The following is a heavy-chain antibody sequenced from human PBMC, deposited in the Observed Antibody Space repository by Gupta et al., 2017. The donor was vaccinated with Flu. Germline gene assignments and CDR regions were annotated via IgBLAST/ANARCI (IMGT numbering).Heavy chain of an antibody. CDR2: IYHSGNT. J-gene: IGHJ4*02. CDR3: ARHFSAPAGGWYLDY. Sequence: LQESGPVLVKPSETLSLTCTVSSGSISSSTYFWGWIRQPPGKGLEWIGNIYHSGNTYYNPSHRSRVTISVDTSKNQFSLRLTSVTAADTAVYYCARHFSAPAGGWYLDYWGQGTLVTVSS. V-gene: IGHV4-39*01. D-gene: IGHD3-10*01. CDR1: SGSISSSTYF.